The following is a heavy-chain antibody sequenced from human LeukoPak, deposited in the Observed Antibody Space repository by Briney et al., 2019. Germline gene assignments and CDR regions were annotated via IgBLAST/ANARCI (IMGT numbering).Heavy chain of an antibody. D-gene: IGHD3-10*01. CDR3: ARGGEAEVWFDP. CDR2: IYYSGST. CDR1: GGFIISGDYY. Sequence: SRTLPLTCSVSGGFIISGDYYWSWIRQPPGEGLEWVGYIYYSGSTYYNPSLKSRVTISVDNSKNQLSLQLNCLTAAVTAVYYCARGGEAEVWFDPRDHGTLVTDSS. V-gene: IGHV4-30-4*01. J-gene: IGHJ5*02.